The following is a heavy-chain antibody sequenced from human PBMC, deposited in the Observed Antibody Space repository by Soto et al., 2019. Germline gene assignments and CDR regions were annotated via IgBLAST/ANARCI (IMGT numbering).Heavy chain of an antibody. CDR1: GYTFTSYG. CDR3: ARVFPGEDYYGMDV. Sequence: VASVKVSCKASGYTFTSYGFSWVRQAPGQGLEWMGWISGYSGNTNCAQKVQGRVTMTTDTSTSTAYMELRSLRSDDTAVYYCARVFPGEDYYGMDVWGQGTAVTVSS. CDR2: ISGYSGNT. J-gene: IGHJ6*02. V-gene: IGHV1-18*01.